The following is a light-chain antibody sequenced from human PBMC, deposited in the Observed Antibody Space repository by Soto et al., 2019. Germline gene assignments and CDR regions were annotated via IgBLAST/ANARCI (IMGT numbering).Light chain of an antibody. J-gene: IGKJ5*01. CDR3: QQRSKWPPEVT. V-gene: IGKV3-11*01. Sequence: EIVLTQFPGTLSLSPGERATLSCRASQSVGSNYLAWYQQRPGQPPNLLIYDASNRATGISARFSGSGSGTDFTLTISSLEPEDFAVYYCQQRSKWPPEVTFGQGTRLEI. CDR1: QSVGSNY. CDR2: DAS.